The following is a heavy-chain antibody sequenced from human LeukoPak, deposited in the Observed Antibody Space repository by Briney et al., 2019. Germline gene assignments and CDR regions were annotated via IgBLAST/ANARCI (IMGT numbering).Heavy chain of an antibody. J-gene: IGHJ4*02. Sequence: GGSLRLSCAASGFTFSSYAMSWVRQAPGKGLEWVSAISGSGGSTYYADSVKGRFTISRDNSKNTLYLQMNSLRAEDTAVYYCAKEGIVGATMGREGSTYFDYWGQGTLVTVSS. V-gene: IGHV3-23*01. CDR2: ISGSGGST. CDR3: AKEGIVGATMGREGSTYFDY. D-gene: IGHD1-26*01. CDR1: GFTFSSYA.